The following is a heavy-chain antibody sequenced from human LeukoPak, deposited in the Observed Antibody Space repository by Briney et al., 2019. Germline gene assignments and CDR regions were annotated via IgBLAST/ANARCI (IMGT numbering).Heavy chain of an antibody. CDR2: INPSNGGT. Sequence: ASVKVSCKASGYTLTASYMHWVRQAPGQGLEWMGWINPSNGGTYYAQNFQGRVTMTRDTSINTAHMELSRLISDDTAVYFCARETWYFESWGQGTLVTVSS. V-gene: IGHV1-2*02. CDR1: GYTLTASY. CDR3: ARETWYFES. J-gene: IGHJ4*02.